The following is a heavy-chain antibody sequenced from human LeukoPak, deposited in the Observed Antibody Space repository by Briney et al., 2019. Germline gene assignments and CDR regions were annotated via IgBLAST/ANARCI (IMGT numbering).Heavy chain of an antibody. J-gene: IGHJ5*02. CDR2: IYSGGST. CDR1: GFVVNYNY. CDR3: ARVKVGITYWFDP. V-gene: IGHV3-66*01. D-gene: IGHD1-26*01. Sequence: PGGSLRLSCAASGFVVNYNYMSWVRQAPGKGLEWVSVIYSGGSTYYAGSVKGRFTISRDNSKNTVCLQMNSLRVEDTAVYYCARVKVGITYWFDPWGQGTLVTVSS.